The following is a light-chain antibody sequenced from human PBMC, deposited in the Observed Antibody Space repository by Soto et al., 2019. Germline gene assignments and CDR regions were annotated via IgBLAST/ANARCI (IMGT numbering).Light chain of an antibody. CDR3: QQYNTYSRT. V-gene: IGKV1-5*01. CDR2: DAS. CDR1: QSISSW. J-gene: IGKJ1*01. Sequence: DIQMTQSPSTLSASVGDRVTITCRASQSISSWLAWYQQKPGKARKLLIYDASSLESGVPSRFSGSGSGTEFTLTITSLQPDDFATYYCQQYNTYSRTFGQGTKVEIK.